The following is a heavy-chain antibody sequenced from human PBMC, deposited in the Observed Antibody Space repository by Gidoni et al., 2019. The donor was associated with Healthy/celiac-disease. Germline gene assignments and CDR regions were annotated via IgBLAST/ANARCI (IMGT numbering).Heavy chain of an antibody. CDR1: GYTFTSYG. CDR2: ISAYNGNT. J-gene: IGHJ5*02. Sequence: GKKPGGSVKVSCKASGYTFTSYGISWVRQAPGQGLEWMGWISAYNGNTNYAQKLQGRVTMTTETSTSTAYMELRSLRSDDTSVYYCARVEWIPPDYYDSSGYYSPWGQGTLVTFSS. D-gene: IGHD3-22*01. CDR3: ARVEWIPPDYYDSSGYYSP. V-gene: IGHV1-18*04.